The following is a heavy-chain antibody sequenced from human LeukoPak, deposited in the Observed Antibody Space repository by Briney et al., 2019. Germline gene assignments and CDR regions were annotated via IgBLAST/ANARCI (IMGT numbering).Heavy chain of an antibody. CDR2: ISDRGGST. Sequence: GGSLRLSCAASGFTFSNYAMSWVRQAPGKGLEWVSTISDRGGSTYYADSVKGRFTISRDNSKNTLYLQVNSLRADDTAVYYCAKAGRCSSTSCYYYMDVWGKGTTVTVSS. CDR3: AKAGRCSSTSCYYYMDV. CDR1: GFTFSNYA. D-gene: IGHD2-2*01. J-gene: IGHJ6*03. V-gene: IGHV3-23*01.